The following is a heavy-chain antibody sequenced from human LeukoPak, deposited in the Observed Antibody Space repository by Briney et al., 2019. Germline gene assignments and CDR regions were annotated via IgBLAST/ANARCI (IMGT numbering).Heavy chain of an antibody. V-gene: IGHV3-48*01. CDR1: GFTFSSYS. CDR3: AKERDYRVSASCDY. CDR2: ISSTSSAI. Sequence: GGSLRLSCAASGFTFSSYSMNWVRQAPGKGLEWISCISSTSSAIYYADSVKGRFTISRDNAKNSLYLQMTSLRGEDTALYYCAKERDYRVSASCDYWGQGTQVTVSS. J-gene: IGHJ4*02. D-gene: IGHD3-10*01.